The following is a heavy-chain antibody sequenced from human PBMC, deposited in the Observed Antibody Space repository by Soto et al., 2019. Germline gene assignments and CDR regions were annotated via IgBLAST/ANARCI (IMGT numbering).Heavy chain of an antibody. J-gene: IGHJ5*02. CDR3: ARVIGDSGYDYNWFDP. Sequence: PSETLSLTCTVCGGSISSSSSYWGWIRQPPGKGLEWIGSIYYSGSTYYNPSLKSRVTISVDTSKKQFSLKLSSVTDADTAVYYCARVIGDSGYDYNWFDPWGQGTLVTVS. V-gene: IGHV4-39*01. D-gene: IGHD5-12*01. CDR1: GGSISSSSSY. CDR2: IYYSGST.